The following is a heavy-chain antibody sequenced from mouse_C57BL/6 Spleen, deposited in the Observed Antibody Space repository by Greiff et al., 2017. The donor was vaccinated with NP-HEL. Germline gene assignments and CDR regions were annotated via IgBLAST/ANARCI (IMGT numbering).Heavy chain of an antibody. D-gene: IGHD2-12*01. V-gene: IGHV5-6*01. J-gene: IGHJ2*01. CDR2: ISSGGSYT. Sequence: EVMLVESGGDLVKPGGSLKLSCAASGFTFSSYGMSWVRQTPDKRLEWVATISSGGSYTYYPDSVKGRFTISRDNAKNTLYLQMSSLKSEDTAMYYCARHEAYYSVFDDWGQGTTLTVSS. CDR3: ARHEAYYSVFDD. CDR1: GFTFSSYG.